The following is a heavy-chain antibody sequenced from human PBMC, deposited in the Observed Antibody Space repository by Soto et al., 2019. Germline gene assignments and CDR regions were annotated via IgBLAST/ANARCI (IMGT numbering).Heavy chain of an antibody. J-gene: IGHJ4*02. CDR3: HPSRDYKFAY. V-gene: IGHV3-74*01. CDR1: GLTFNNYW. D-gene: IGHD4-17*01. Sequence: EVQLVESGGGLVQPGGSLRLSCEASGLTFNNYWMHWVRQAPGKGLMWVARISDDGSTTTYADSVKGRFTISRDNAKNTLFLQMNSLRADDTAVYYCHPSRDYKFAYWGQGTLVTVSS. CDR2: ISDDGSTT.